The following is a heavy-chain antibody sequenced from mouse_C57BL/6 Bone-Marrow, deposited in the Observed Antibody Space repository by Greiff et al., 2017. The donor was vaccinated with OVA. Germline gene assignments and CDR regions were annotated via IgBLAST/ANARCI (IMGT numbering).Heavy chain of an antibody. J-gene: IGHJ2*01. D-gene: IGHD1-1*01. V-gene: IGHV1-22*01. CDR2: INPNNGGT. Sequence: DVHLVESGPELVKPGASVKMSCKASGYTFTDYNMHWVKQSHGKSLEWIGYINPNNGGTSYNQKFKGKATLTVNKSSSTAYMELRSLTSEDSAVYYCARTVVADYWGQGTTLTVSS. CDR1: GYTFTDYN. CDR3: ARTVVADY.